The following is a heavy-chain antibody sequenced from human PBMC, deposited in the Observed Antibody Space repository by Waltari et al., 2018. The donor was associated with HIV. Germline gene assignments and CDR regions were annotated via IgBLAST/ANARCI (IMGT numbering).Heavy chain of an antibody. CDR1: GIPFTTYW. Sequence: EVQLVEFGGGLVQPGGSLTLSCVTSGIPFTTYWMHWVRQAPGKGLEWVSVIKVRESEAIYADSGRGRFTISRDNDRNTVYLQMTSLRAEDTAVYYCSSLTTRGDFLDLWGRGTLVTVSS. CDR3: SSLTTRGDFLDL. J-gene: IGHJ4*02. V-gene: IGHV3-74*01. D-gene: IGHD4-17*01. CDR2: IKVRESEA.